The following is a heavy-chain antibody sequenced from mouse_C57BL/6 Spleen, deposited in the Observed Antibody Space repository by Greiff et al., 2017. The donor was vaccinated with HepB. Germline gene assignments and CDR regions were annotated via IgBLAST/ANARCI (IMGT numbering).Heavy chain of an antibody. J-gene: IGHJ3*01. D-gene: IGHD1-1*01. Sequence: DVQLVESGGGLVQPKGSLKLSCAASGFSFNTYAMNWVRQAPGKGLEWVARIRSKSNNYATYYADSVKDRFTISRDDSESMLYLQMNNLKTEDTAMYYCVSPYYYGSSHFADWGQGTLVTVSA. CDR1: GFSFNTYA. V-gene: IGHV10-1*01. CDR2: IRSKSNNYAT. CDR3: VSPYYYGSSHFAD.